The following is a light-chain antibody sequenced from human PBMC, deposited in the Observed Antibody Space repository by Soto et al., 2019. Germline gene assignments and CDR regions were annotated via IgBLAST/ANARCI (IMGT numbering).Light chain of an antibody. Sequence: QSVLTQPPSVSGAPGQRVTISCTGSSSNIGAGYDVHWYQQLPGTAPKLLIYVNSNRPSGVPDRFSGSKSGTSASLAITGXXXXXXXXYYCQSYDSSLSAVVFGGGTKLTVX. CDR2: VNS. CDR3: QSYDSSLSAVV. J-gene: IGLJ2*01. V-gene: IGLV1-40*01. CDR1: SSNIGAGYD.